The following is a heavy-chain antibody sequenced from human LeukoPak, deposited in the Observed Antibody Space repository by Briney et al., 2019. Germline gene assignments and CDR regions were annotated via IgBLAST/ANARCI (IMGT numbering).Heavy chain of an antibody. Sequence: SETLSLTCTVSGGSISSSSYYWGWIRQPPGKGLEWIGSIYYSGSTYYNPSLKSRVTISVDTSKDQFSLKLSSVTAADTAVYYCARGGSYLYYFDYWGQGTLVTVSS. D-gene: IGHD3-16*02. J-gene: IGHJ4*02. CDR3: ARGGSYLYYFDY. CDR2: IYYSGST. CDR1: GGSISSSSYY. V-gene: IGHV4-39*01.